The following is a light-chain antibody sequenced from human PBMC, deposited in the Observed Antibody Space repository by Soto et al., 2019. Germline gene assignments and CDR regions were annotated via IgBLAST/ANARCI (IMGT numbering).Light chain of an antibody. Sequence: DIQMTQSPSSVPASVGHRVTITCRASQGISSWLDWYQQKPGKAPKLLIYDASSLQSGVPSRFSGSGSGTDFTLTISSLQPEDFANYYCQQANSFPITFGQGTRLEIK. CDR3: QQANSFPIT. CDR2: DAS. CDR1: QGISSW. V-gene: IGKV1D-12*01. J-gene: IGKJ5*01.